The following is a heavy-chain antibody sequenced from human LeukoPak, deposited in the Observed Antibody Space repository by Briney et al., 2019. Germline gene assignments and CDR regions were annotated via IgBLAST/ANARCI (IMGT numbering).Heavy chain of an antibody. Sequence: GASVKVSCKASGYTFSSYDINWVRQATGQGLEWMGWMNPNSGNTGYAQKFQGRVTMTRNTSISTAYMELSSLRSEDTAVYYCARGRWGYNWNDGRFDPWGQGTLVTVSS. CDR1: GYTFSSYD. CDR3: ARGRWGYNWNDGRFDP. CDR2: MNPNSGNT. V-gene: IGHV1-8*01. D-gene: IGHD1-20*01. J-gene: IGHJ5*02.